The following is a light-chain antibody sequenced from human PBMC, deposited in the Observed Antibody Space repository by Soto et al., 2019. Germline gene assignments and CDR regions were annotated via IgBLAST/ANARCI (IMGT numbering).Light chain of an antibody. CDR3: QQYSRYLT. CDR1: QSIGTW. Sequence: DIQMTQSPSTLSASVGDTVTITCRASQSIGTWLAWYQQKPGKAPNLLMFDASNLESGVPSRFSGSGSGTEFTITISSLQPDDFATYHFQQYSRYLTFGQGTKVEIK. V-gene: IGKV1-5*01. J-gene: IGKJ1*01. CDR2: DAS.